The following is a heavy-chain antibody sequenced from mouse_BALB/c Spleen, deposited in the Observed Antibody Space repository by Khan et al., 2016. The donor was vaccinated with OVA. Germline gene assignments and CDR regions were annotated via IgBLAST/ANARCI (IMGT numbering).Heavy chain of an antibody. Sequence: VQLQESGAELARPGASVKMSCKASGYTFTSYTIHWIKERPGQGLEWIGYINPSNGYTNYNQKLKDKATLTTDKSSTTAYLQLSSLTSDDSAVYNGVRDGAYHRNDGWFAYWGQGTLVTVSA. CDR3: VRDGAYHRNDGWFAY. CDR2: INPSNGYT. V-gene: IGHV1-4*01. D-gene: IGHD2-14*01. J-gene: IGHJ3*01. CDR1: GYTFTSYT.